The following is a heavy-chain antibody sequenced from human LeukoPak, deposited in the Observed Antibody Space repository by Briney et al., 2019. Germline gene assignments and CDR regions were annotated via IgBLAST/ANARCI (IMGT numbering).Heavy chain of an antibody. D-gene: IGHD3-10*01. CDR3: ARDSGLLWLGDLDY. CDR1: GGSSSNYY. Sequence: SETLSLTCTVSGGSSSNYYLSWIRQPPGKGLEWIGYMYYSGSTNYNPSLKSRITISVDTSKNQFSLKLSSVTAADTAVYYCARDSGLLWLGDLDYWGQGTLVTVSS. J-gene: IGHJ4*02. CDR2: MYYSGST. V-gene: IGHV4-59*01.